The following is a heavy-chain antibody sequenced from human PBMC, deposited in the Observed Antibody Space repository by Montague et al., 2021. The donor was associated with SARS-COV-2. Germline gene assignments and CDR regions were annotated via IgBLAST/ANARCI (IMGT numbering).Heavy chain of an antibody. V-gene: IGHV4-34*01. D-gene: IGHD2-2*01. CDR2: INHSGST. J-gene: IGHJ6*03. CDR3: ARARQDVVVPALGIGAYYYYYYMDV. CDR1: GGSFSGYY. Sequence: SETLSLTCAVYGGSFSGYYWSWIRQPPGKGLEWIGEINHSGSTNYNPSLKSRVTISVDTSKNQFSLKLSFVTAADTAVYYCARARQDVVVPALGIGAYYYYYYMDVWGKGTTVTVSS.